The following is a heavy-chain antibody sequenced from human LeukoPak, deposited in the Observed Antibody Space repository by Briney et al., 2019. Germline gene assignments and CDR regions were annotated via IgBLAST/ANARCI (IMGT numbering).Heavy chain of an antibody. CDR3: ARDKVLLWFGESIYYFDY. J-gene: IGHJ4*02. V-gene: IGHV1-69*04. CDR1: GGTFSSYA. D-gene: IGHD3-10*01. CDR2: IIPILGIA. Sequence: ASVKVSCKASGGTFSSYAISWERQAPGQGLEWMGRIIPILGIANYAQKFQGRVTITAHKSTSTAYMELSSLRSEDTAVYYCARDKVLLWFGESIYYFDYWGQGTLVTVSS.